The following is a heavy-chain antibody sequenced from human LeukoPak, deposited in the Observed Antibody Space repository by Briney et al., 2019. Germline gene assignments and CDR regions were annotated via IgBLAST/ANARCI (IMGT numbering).Heavy chain of an antibody. CDR3: ARHEKAVAGRASGYFDY. V-gene: IGHV3-21*01. Sequence: PGGSLRLSCAASGFTFSSYSMNWVRQAPGKGLEWVSSISSSSSYIYYADSVKGRFTISRDNAKNSLYLQMNSLRAEDTAVYYCARHEKAVAGRASGYFDYWGQGTLVTVSS. J-gene: IGHJ4*02. D-gene: IGHD6-19*01. CDR1: GFTFSSYS. CDR2: ISSSSSYI.